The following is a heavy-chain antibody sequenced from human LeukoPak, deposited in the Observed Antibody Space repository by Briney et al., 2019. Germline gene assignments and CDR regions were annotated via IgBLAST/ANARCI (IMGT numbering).Heavy chain of an antibody. J-gene: IGHJ4*02. CDR3: AKDERNWNYNLASQTYD. CDR1: GFRFSSYA. CDR2: ISGSGVST. V-gene: IGHV3-23*01. D-gene: IGHD1-7*01. Sequence: PGGSLRLSCAASGFRFSSYAMSWVRQAPGKGLEWVAAISGSGVSTYYADSVKGRFTVSRDNSKNTLNLQMSSLRAEDTAVYYCAKDERNWNYNLASQTYDWGQGTLVTVSS.